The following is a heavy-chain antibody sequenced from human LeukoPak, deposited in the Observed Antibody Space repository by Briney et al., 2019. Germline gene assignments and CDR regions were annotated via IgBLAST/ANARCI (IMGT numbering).Heavy chain of an antibody. Sequence: PGGSLTLSCAASGLNLGRYAMSWARPPRGGGREWVSCINTGQTTLYADIMKGRFTIYRDSSKNNVYLHKSSLRDEDTARYDCAKGAFDVWGQGTVVSVSS. V-gene: IGHV3-23*01. CDR2: INTGQTT. CDR1: GLNLGRYA. J-gene: IGHJ3*01. CDR3: AKGAFDV.